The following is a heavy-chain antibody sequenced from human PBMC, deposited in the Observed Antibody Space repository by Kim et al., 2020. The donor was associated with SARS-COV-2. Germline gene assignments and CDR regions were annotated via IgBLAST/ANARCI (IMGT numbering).Heavy chain of an antibody. CDR3: ARGRGILTAYARNNWFDP. Sequence: SETLSLTCAVYGGSFSGYYWSWIRQPPGKGLEWIGEINHSGSTNYNPSLKSRVTISVDTSKNQFSLKLSSVTAADTAVYYCARGRGILTAYARNNWFDPWGQGTLVTVSS. CDR2: INHSGST. D-gene: IGHD3-9*01. V-gene: IGHV4-34*01. J-gene: IGHJ5*02. CDR1: GGSFSGYY.